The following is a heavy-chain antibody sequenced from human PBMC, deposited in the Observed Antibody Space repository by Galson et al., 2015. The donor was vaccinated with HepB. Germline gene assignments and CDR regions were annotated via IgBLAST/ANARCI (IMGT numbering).Heavy chain of an antibody. Sequence: SVKVSCKASGGTFSSYAISWVRQAPGQGLEWMGRIIPILGIANYAQKFQGRVTITADKSTSTAYMELSSLRSEDTAVYYCARDATMIGVVIGAYFQHWGQGTLVTVSS. CDR2: IIPILGIA. CDR1: GGTFSSYA. CDR3: ARDATMIGVVIGAYFQH. V-gene: IGHV1-69*04. J-gene: IGHJ1*01. D-gene: IGHD3-22*01.